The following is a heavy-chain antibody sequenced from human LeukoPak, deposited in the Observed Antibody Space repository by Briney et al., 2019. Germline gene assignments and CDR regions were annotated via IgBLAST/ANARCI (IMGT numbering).Heavy chain of an antibody. J-gene: IGHJ6*02. D-gene: IGHD3-3*01. V-gene: IGHV1-18*01. CDR1: GYTFTNYG. CDR2: ISVYNGNT. Sequence: GASVKVSCKASGYTFTNYGISWVRQATGQGLEWMGWISVYNGNTNSAQKLQGRVTMTTDTSTSTAYMELRSLRSDDTAVYYCARDWRGRAGGMDVWGQGTTVTVSS. CDR3: ARDWRGRAGGMDV.